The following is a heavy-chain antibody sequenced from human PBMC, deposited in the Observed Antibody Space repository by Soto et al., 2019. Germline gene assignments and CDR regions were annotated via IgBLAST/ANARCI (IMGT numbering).Heavy chain of an antibody. Sequence: QVQLVASGGGVVQPGSSLRLSCAASGFTYSSYGMHWVRQAQGKGLDCVAVIWYDGSNNYYADSVKGRFTISRVNSQNTRYMHMNCLKADDTAVYYGARAGDGYGDYWGQGTLVTFA. CDR3: ARAGDGYGDY. D-gene: IGHD5-18*01. CDR1: GFTYSSYG. CDR2: IWYDGSNN. J-gene: IGHJ4*02. V-gene: IGHV3-33*01.